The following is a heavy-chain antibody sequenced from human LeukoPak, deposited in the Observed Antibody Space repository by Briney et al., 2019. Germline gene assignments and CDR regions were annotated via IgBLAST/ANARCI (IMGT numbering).Heavy chain of an antibody. J-gene: IGHJ6*02. D-gene: IGHD3-22*01. V-gene: IGHV4-59*01. CDR1: GGSISSYY. CDR2: IYYSGST. Sequence: PSETLSLTCTVSGGSISSYYWSWIRQPPGKGLEWIGYIYYSGSTNYNPSLKSRVTISVDTSKNQFSLKLSSVTAADTAVYYCARGYDSSGYYPIIYYYYGMDVWGQGTTVTVSS. CDR3: ARGYDSSGYYPIIYYYYGMDV.